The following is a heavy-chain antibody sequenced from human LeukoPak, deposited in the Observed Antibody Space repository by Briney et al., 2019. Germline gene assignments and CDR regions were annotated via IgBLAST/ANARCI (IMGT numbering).Heavy chain of an antibody. V-gene: IGHV5-51*01. CDR2: IYPDDSES. Sequence: GESLKISCEASGYSFTNYWIGWVRQMPGKGLEWMGIIYPDDSESKYSPSFQGQVTISADKSISTAYLQWSSLKASDTAMYYCARSRDSSGYYYLIWGQGTLVSVSS. D-gene: IGHD3-22*01. CDR1: GYSFTNYW. CDR3: ARSRDSSGYYYLI. J-gene: IGHJ4*02.